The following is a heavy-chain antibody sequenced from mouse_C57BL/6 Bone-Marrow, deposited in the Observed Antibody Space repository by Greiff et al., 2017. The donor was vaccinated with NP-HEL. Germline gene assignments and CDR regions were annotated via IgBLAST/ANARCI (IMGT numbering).Heavy chain of an antibody. CDR3: ARRGITTVVPFAY. CDR1: GFTFSSYG. Sequence: EVKLVESGGDLVKPGGSLKLSCAASGFTFSSYGMSWVRQTPDKRLEWVATISSGGSYTYYPDSVKGRFTISRDNAKNTLYLQMSSLKSEDTAMYYCARRGITTVVPFAYWGQGTLVTVSA. J-gene: IGHJ3*01. CDR2: ISSGGSYT. V-gene: IGHV5-6*02. D-gene: IGHD1-1*01.